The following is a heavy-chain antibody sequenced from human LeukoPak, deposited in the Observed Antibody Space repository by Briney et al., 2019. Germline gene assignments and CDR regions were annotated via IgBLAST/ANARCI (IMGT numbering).Heavy chain of an antibody. CDR1: GGSFSGYY. J-gene: IGHJ4*02. D-gene: IGHD6-13*01. V-gene: IGHV4-34*01. CDR3: AREGLSSSWGPDY. CDR2: INHSGST. Sequence: SETLSLTCAVYGGSFSGYYWSWIRQPPGKGLEWIGEINHSGSTNYNPSLKSRVTISVDTSKNQFSLKLSSVTAEDTAVYYCAREGLSSSWGPDYWGQGTLVTVSS.